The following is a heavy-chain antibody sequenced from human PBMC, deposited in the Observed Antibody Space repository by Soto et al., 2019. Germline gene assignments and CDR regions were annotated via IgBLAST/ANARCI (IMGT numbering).Heavy chain of an antibody. CDR2: VYNSGRA. Sequence: ETLSLTCTVSGGSISSYYWSWIRQPPGKGLECIGHVYNSGRADYNPSLRSRVTISVDTSRNQFSLHLNSVTAADTAVYFCARHENGGTYPLAYWGQGTLVTVSS. J-gene: IGHJ4*02. D-gene: IGHD1-26*01. CDR1: GGSISSYY. V-gene: IGHV4-59*08. CDR3: ARHENGGTYPLAY.